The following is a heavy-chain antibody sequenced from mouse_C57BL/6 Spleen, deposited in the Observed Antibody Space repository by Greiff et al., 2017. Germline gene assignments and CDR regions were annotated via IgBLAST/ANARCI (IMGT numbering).Heavy chain of an antibody. CDR2: ISSGSSTI. V-gene: IGHV5-17*01. D-gene: IGHD2-5*01. Sequence: EVQVVESGGGLVKPGGSLKLSCAASGFTFSDYGMHWVRQAPETGLEWVAYISSGSSTIYYADTVQGRFTISRDNAKNTLFLQMTSLRSEDTAMYYCATYSNLGYWGQGTTLTVSS. CDR1: GFTFSDYG. CDR3: ATYSNLGY. J-gene: IGHJ2*01.